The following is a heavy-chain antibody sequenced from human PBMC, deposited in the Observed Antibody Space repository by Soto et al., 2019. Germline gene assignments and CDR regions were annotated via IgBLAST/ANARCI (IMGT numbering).Heavy chain of an antibody. CDR1: GGAISGRSNY. J-gene: IGHJ4*02. Sequence: QLQLRESGPGLLKSSETLSLTCAVSGGAISGRSNYWGWIRQPPGKGLEYIGSIYSGGSTYYNPSLRRRVILSVDATQNPFSLRLTSVTAADTAVYYCARRHSATWLFDYWGLGTLVTVSS. CDR2: IYSGGST. V-gene: IGHV4-39*01. CDR3: ARRHSATWLFDY. D-gene: IGHD3-9*01.